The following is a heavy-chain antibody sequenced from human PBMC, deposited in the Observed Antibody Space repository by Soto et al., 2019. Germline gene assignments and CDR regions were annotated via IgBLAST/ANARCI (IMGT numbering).Heavy chain of an antibody. CDR2: IKSKTDGGTT. J-gene: IGHJ6*02. CDR3: TTDRSRGRQDDYYYGMDV. D-gene: IGHD6-25*01. CDR1: GFTFSNAW. V-gene: IGHV3-15*01. Sequence: GGSLRLSGEPSGFTFSNAWISWVRQAPGKGLEWVGRIKSKTDGGTTDYAAPVKGRFTISRDDSKNTLYLQMNSLKTEDTAVYYCTTDRSRGRQDDYYYGMDVWGQGTTVTVSS.